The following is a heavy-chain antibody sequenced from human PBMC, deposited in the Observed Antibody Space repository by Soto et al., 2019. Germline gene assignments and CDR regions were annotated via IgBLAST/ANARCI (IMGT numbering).Heavy chain of an antibody. V-gene: IGHV4-59*01. CDR3: ARAFRGAGLDY. D-gene: IGHD1-26*01. J-gene: IGHJ4*02. Sequence: SETLSLTCTVSGGSISIYYWRWIRHPPGKGLEWIGYIYYSGSTNYNPSLKSRVTISVDTSKNQFSLKLSSVTAADTAVYYCARAFRGAGLDYWGQGTLVTVSS. CDR1: GGSISIYY. CDR2: IYYSGST.